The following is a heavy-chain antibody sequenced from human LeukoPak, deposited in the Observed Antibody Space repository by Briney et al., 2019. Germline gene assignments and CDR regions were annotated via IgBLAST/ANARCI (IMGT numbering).Heavy chain of an antibody. CDR3: ARTRASLRSYYYYMDV. D-gene: IGHD2-15*01. CDR1: GYTFTRYY. CDR2: INPDSGGT. J-gene: IGHJ6*03. Sequence: ALVKVSCKASGYTFTRYYMHWVRQAPGQGLEWMGRINPDSGGTNYAQKFQGRVTMTRDTSISTAYMELSRLRSDDTAVYYCARTRASLRSYYYYMDVWGKGTTVTVSS. V-gene: IGHV1-2*06.